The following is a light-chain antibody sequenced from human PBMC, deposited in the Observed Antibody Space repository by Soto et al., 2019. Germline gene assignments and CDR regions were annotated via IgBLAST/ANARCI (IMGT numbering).Light chain of an antibody. J-gene: IGKJ4*01. V-gene: IGKV3-11*01. CDR3: QQRSNWPPV. CDR1: QSITSN. CDR2: DAS. Sequence: EIVMTQSPATLSVSPGERATLSCRASQSITSNLAWYQQKPVQAPRLLIYDASNRATGIPARFSGSGSGTDFTLTISSLEPEDFAVYYCQQRSNWPPVFGGGTKVDI.